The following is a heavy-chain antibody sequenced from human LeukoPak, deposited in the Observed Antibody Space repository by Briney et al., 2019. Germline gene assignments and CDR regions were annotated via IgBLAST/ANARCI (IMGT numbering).Heavy chain of an antibody. D-gene: IGHD1-1*01. V-gene: IGHV3-7*01. CDR3: ARGVNWWYFDL. CDR1: GFTFSNYW. CDR2: IRQNGSDK. Sequence: GGSLRLSCEASGFTFSNYWMDWVRQAPGKGLEWVANIRQNGSDKYYVDSVKGRFTISRDNAKNSLYLQMNSLRVEDTAVYYCARGVNWWYFDLWGRGTLVTVSS. J-gene: IGHJ2*01.